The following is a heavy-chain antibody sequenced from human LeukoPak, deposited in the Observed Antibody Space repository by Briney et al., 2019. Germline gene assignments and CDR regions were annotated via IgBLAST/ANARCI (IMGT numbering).Heavy chain of an antibody. CDR1: GFTFSNYW. CDR2: INIDGTST. J-gene: IGHJ6*03. Sequence: GGSLRLSCAASGFTFSNYWMHWVRQVPGKGLVCVSRINIDGTSTNYADSVKGRFSISRDNAMNALYLQMSSLRAEDTAVYYCAKDRLRYSYYYYMDVWGKGTTVTVSS. CDR3: AKDRLRYSYYYYMDV. V-gene: IGHV3-74*01. D-gene: IGHD5-18*01.